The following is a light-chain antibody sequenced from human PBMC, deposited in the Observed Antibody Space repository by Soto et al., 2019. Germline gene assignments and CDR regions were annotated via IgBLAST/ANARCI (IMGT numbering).Light chain of an antibody. CDR3: SSYATGTTPHV. CDR2: EVS. J-gene: IGLJ1*01. V-gene: IGLV2-14*01. CDR1: SSDVGGYNY. Sequence: QSALSQPASVSGSPGQSITISCTGTSSDVGGYNYVSWYQQHPGKAPKLVIYEVSNRPSGVSNRFSGSKSGTTASLTISGLQAEDEADYYCSSYATGTTPHVFGTGTKLTVL.